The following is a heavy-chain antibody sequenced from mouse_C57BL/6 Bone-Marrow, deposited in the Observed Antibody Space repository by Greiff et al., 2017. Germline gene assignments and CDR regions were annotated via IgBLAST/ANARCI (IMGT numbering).Heavy chain of an antibody. D-gene: IGHD1-1*02. Sequence: QVQLQQSGPELVKPGASVKISCKASGYAFSSSWMNWVKQRPGKGLEWIGRIYPGDGDTNYNGKFKGKATLTADKSSSTAYMQLSSLTSEDSAVYFCARCGSYPYFDYWGQGTTLTVSS. CDR1: GYAFSSSW. V-gene: IGHV1-82*01. CDR3: ARCGSYPYFDY. CDR2: IYPGDGDT. J-gene: IGHJ2*01.